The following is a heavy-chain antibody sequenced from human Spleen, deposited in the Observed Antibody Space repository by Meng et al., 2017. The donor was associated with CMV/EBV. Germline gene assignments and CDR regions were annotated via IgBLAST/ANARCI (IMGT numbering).Heavy chain of an antibody. V-gene: IGHV1-8*02. J-gene: IGHJ5*02. CDR1: RYAFTPCD. CDR3: ARDFCSTDCHVTWFNP. CDR2: MNTIIGHT. D-gene: IGHD2-21*02. Sequence: SRYAFTPCDSNWVRQAPRQGLALMRWMNTIIGHTGYAQQFQGRVAMSTDTSTSTTYLELRSLRSDDTAIYYCARDFCSTDCHVTWFNPWGQGTLVTVSS.